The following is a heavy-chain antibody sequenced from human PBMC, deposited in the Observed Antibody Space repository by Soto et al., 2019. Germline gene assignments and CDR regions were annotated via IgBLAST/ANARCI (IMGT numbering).Heavy chain of an antibody. J-gene: IGHJ6*03. D-gene: IGHD4-4*01. V-gene: IGHV3-33*01. CDR2: IWYDGSDK. Sequence: GGSLRLSCAASGFPFSTYGMHWVRQAPGRGLEWVAVIWYDGSDKYYADPVKGRFTVSRDNSKSTLYLQMNSLRAEDTAVYYCARGYSNYLFYYYMDVWGQGTTVTVSS. CDR3: ARGYSNYLFYYYMDV. CDR1: GFPFSTYG.